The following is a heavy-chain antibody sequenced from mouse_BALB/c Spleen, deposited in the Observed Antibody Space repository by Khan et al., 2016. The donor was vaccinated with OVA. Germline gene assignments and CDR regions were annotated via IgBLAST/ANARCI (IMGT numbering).Heavy chain of an antibody. CDR2: IRLKSNNYAT. CDR3: TRIGRDAY. J-gene: IGHJ3*01. CDR1: GFTFSNYW. V-gene: IGHV6-6*02. Sequence: EVKLEESGGGLVQPGGSMKLSCVASGFTFSNYWMNWVRQSPEKGLEWVAEIRLKSNNYATHYAESVKGRFTISRDDSKSSVYLQMNNLRAEDTGIYYCTRIGRDAYWGQGTLVTDSA.